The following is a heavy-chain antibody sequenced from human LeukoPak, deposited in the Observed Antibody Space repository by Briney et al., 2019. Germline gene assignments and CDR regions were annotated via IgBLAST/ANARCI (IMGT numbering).Heavy chain of an antibody. CDR3: ARVTGYMIEDYFDY. V-gene: IGHV4-38-2*02. CDR2: IYHSGST. J-gene: IGHJ4*02. Sequence: PSETLSLTCTVSGYSISSGYYWGWIRQPPGKGLEWIGSIYHSGSTYYNPSLKSRVTISVKTSKNQFSLKLSSVTAADTAVYYCARVTGYMIEDYFDYWGQGTLVTVSS. CDR1: GYSISSGYY. D-gene: IGHD3-22*01.